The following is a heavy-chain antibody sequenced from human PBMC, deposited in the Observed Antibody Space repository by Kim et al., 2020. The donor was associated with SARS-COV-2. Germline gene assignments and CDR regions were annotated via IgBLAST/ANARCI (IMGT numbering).Heavy chain of an antibody. D-gene: IGHD3-10*01. CDR2: IKSKTDGGTT. J-gene: IGHJ3*02. Sequence: GGSLRLSCAASGFTFSNAWMSWVRQAPGKGLEWVGRIKSKTDGGTTDYAAPVKGRFTISRDDSKNTLYLQMNSLKTEDTAVYYCTTATMVRGVIPYAFDIWGQGTMVTVSS. V-gene: IGHV3-15*01. CDR1: GFTFSNAW. CDR3: TTATMVRGVIPYAFDI.